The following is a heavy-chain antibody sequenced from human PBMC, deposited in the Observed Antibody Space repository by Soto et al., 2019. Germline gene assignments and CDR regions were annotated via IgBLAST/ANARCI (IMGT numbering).Heavy chain of an antibody. Sequence: PSETLSLTCAVSGASVNSNHWSWIRQPPGRGLEWMGYMSYSGSGNYNPSLKSRVTISVDTSKNQLSLTLSSMTAADTAVYYCARQNTDVRRWPFDYWGQGILVTVSS. D-gene: IGHD2-15*01. CDR3: ARQNTDVRRWPFDY. V-gene: IGHV4-59*08. CDR1: GASVNSNH. J-gene: IGHJ4*02. CDR2: MSYSGSG.